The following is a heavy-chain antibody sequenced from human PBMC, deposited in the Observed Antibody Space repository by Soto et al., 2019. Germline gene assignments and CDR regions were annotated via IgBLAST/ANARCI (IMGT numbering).Heavy chain of an antibody. CDR2: IYFRGNT. V-gene: IGHV4-31*03. CDR1: GDSISRIDYY. D-gene: IGHD3-22*01. CDR3: AREGGSYDSGGYLVRGAFDI. J-gene: IGHJ3*02. Sequence: SETLSLTCSVSGDSISRIDYYWTWIRQHPEKGLEWIGNIYFRGNTYYSPSLESRLTISVDTSKNQFSLKLTSVTAADTAVYYCAREGGSYDSGGYLVRGAFDIWGQGTMVTVSS.